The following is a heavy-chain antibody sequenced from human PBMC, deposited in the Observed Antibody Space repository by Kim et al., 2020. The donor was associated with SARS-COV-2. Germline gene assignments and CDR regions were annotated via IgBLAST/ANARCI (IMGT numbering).Heavy chain of an antibody. V-gene: IGHV3-23*01. CDR1: GFTFSNYA. D-gene: IGHD3-22*01. CDR3: AKDDSSNYFYYYGMDV. J-gene: IGHJ6*02. Sequence: GGSLRLSCAASGFTFSNYAMSWVRQAPGKGLEWVSVISGGGGSTYYADSVKGRFTISRDNSKNTLYLQMNSLRAEDTAVYYCAKDDSSNYFYYYGMDVWGQGTTVTASS. CDR2: ISGGGGST.